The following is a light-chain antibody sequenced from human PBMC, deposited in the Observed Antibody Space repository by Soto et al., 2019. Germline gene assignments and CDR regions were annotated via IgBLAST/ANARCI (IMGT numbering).Light chain of an antibody. J-gene: IGLJ1*01. CDR3: SSYTSSSTLYV. CDR1: SSDVGTYNY. CDR2: DVS. V-gene: IGLV2-14*01. Sequence: QSVLTQPASVSGSPGQSITISCTGTSSDVGTYNYVSWYRQHPGKAPQLMIYDVSYRPSGVSNRFSGSKSGNTASLTISGLQAEDEADYYCSSYTSSSTLYVFGSGTKLTVL.